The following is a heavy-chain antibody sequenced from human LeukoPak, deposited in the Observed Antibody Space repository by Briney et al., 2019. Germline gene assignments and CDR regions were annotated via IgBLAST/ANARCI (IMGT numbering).Heavy chain of an antibody. CDR3: ARDLDGFEY. Sequence: SQTLSLTCAISGDSVSSNSAAWDWLRQAPSRGLQWLVRTYYRSKWYNDYAVSVHSRISIIPDTSKNQFSLQLNSVTPEDTAMYYCARDLDGFEYWGQGTLVTVSS. V-gene: IGHV6-1*01. J-gene: IGHJ4*02. CDR2: TYYRSKWYN. CDR1: GDSVSSNSAA.